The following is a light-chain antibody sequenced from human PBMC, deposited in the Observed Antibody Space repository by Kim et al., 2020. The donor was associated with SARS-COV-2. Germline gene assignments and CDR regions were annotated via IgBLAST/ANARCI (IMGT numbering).Light chain of an antibody. J-gene: IGKJ1*01. CDR3: QQYDTWPPYT. CDR2: GAS. V-gene: IGKV3-15*01. CDR1: QSVSTY. Sequence: SPGEGAPLSCRASQSVSTYLAWYQQKPGQAPRLLIYGASVRVTGIPARFSGSGSGTEFTLTISSLQSEDFAVYYCQQYDTWPPYTFGQGTKVDIK.